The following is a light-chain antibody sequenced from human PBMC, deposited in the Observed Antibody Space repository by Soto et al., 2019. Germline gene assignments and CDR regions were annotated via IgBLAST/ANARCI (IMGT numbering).Light chain of an antibody. CDR3: QQYSSSPTYT. Sequence: EIVLTQSPGTLSLSPGERATLSCRASQSVSSSYLAWYQQKPGQAPRLLIYGASSRATGIPDRFSGSGSGRDFPLTISRLEPEDFAVYYCQQYSSSPTYTFGQGTKLEIK. J-gene: IGKJ2*01. CDR2: GAS. CDR1: QSVSSSY. V-gene: IGKV3-20*01.